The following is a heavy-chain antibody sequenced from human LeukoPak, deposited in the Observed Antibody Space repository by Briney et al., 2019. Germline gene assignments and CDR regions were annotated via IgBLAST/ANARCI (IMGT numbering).Heavy chain of an antibody. CDR1: GFTFDDYA. D-gene: IGHD3-10*01. CDR3: ARDSYGSGSYYRIDY. Sequence: GGSLRLSCAASGFTFDDYAMHWVRQAPGKGLEWVSGISWNSGSIGYADSVKGRFTISGDNAKNSLYLQMNSLRAEDTAVYYCARDSYGSGSYYRIDYWGQGTLVTVSS. V-gene: IGHV3-9*01. CDR2: ISWNSGSI. J-gene: IGHJ4*02.